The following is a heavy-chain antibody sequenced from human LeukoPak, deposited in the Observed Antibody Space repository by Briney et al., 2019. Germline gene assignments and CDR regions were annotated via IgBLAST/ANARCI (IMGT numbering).Heavy chain of an antibody. CDR3: ARGGLPGDAFDI. V-gene: IGHV3-21*01. CDR1: GFTFSSYS. D-gene: IGHD5-12*01. J-gene: IGHJ3*02. CDR2: ISSSSSYI. Sequence: PGGSLRLSCAASGFTFSSYSMNWVRQAPGKGLEWVSSISSSSSYIYYADSVKGRFTISRDNAKNSLYLQMNSLRAEDTAVYYCARGGLPGDAFDIWGQGTMVTVSS.